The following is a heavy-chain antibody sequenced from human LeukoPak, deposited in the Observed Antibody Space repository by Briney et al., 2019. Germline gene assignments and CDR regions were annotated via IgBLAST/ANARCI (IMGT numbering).Heavy chain of an antibody. J-gene: IGHJ3*02. V-gene: IGHV1-69*13. CDR2: IIPIFGTA. D-gene: IGHD4-17*01. CDR1: GYTFTGYY. Sequence: ASVKVSCKASGYTFTGYYMHWVRQAPGQGLEWMGGIIPIFGTANYAQKFQGRVTITADESTSTAYMELSSLRSEDTAVYYCATAGYGDYEGVSDAFDIWGQGTMVTASS. CDR3: ATAGYGDYEGVSDAFDI.